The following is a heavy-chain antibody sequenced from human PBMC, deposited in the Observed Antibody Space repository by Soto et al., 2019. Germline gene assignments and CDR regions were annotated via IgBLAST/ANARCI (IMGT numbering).Heavy chain of an antibody. Sequence: PSETLSLTCTVSGGSISGRHYPRVWLPPPPGSGLVWIGRIHYSGTFFYKSSLLGRVTISVDTSKNQFSLDLNSVTATDTAVYYCALTPPIEVAGPDFWGQGTLVTVS. D-gene: IGHD6-19*01. CDR3: ALTPPIEVAGPDF. J-gene: IGHJ4*02. CDR1: GGSISGRHYP. V-gene: IGHV4-39*01. CDR2: IHYSGTF.